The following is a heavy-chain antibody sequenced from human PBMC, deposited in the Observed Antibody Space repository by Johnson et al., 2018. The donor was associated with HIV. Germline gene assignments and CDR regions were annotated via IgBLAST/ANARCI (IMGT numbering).Heavy chain of an antibody. V-gene: IGHV3-33*06. CDR3: AKRATVVSGSPSDAFDI. Sequence: QVHLVESGGGVVQPGRSLRLSCAASGFTFSNYAMHWVRQAPGKGLAWVAVIWYNGSNKFYADSVKGRFTISRDNSKNTLNVQMHSLRVDDTAVYYCAKRATVVSGSPSDAFDIWGQGTMVTVSS. CDR1: GFTFSNYA. D-gene: IGHD4-23*01. J-gene: IGHJ3*02. CDR2: IWYNGSNK.